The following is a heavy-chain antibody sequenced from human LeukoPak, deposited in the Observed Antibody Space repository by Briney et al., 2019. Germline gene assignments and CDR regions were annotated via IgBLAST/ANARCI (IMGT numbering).Heavy chain of an antibody. Sequence: SETLSLTCTVSGGSISSYYWSWIRQPPGKGLEWIGYIYYSGSTNYNPSLKSRVTISVDTSKNQFSLKLSSVTAADTAVYYCAREYYYYGMDVWGQGTTVTVSS. CDR3: AREYYYYGMDV. J-gene: IGHJ6*02. V-gene: IGHV4-59*01. CDR1: GGSISSYY. CDR2: IYYSGST.